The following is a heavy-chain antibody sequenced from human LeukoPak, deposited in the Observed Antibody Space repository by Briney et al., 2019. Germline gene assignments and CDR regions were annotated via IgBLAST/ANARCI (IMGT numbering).Heavy chain of an antibody. CDR2: ISGSSNYI. CDR3: AFYYYYGMDV. CDR1: GFTFSSYG. V-gene: IGHV3-21*01. Sequence: GGSLRPSCAASGFTFSSYGMSWVRQAPGKGLEWVSSISGSSNYIYYADSVKGRFTISRDNAKKSLYLQMSSLRAEDTAVYYCAFYYYYGMDVWGQGTTVTVSS. J-gene: IGHJ6*02.